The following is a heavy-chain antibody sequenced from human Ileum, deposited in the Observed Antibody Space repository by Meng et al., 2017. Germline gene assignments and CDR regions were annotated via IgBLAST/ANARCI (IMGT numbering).Heavy chain of an antibody. CDR3: ARIDDYGDYVDY. V-gene: IGHV4-4*02. D-gene: IGHD4-17*01. Sequence: QLQRQEPGPGLVKPSGPLSLTGAVSGGSISSSNWWSGVRQPPGKGLEWIGEIYQSGSTNYNPSLKSRVTISVDKSKNQFSLKLSSVTAADTAVYYCARIDDYGDYVDYWGQGTLVTVSS. J-gene: IGHJ4*02. CDR1: GGSISSSNW. CDR2: IYQSGST.